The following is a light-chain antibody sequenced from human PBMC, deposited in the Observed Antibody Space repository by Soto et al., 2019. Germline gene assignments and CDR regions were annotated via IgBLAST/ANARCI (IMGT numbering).Light chain of an antibody. CDR2: EVS. V-gene: IGLV2-14*01. Sequence: QSVLTQPASVSGSPGQSITISCTGTSSDVGGYNYVSWYQQHPAKAPKLMIYEVSNRPSGVSNRFSGSKSGNTASLTISGLQAEDEADYYCSSYTSSSTDVFGTGTKLTVL. CDR3: SSYTSSSTDV. CDR1: SSDVGGYNY. J-gene: IGLJ1*01.